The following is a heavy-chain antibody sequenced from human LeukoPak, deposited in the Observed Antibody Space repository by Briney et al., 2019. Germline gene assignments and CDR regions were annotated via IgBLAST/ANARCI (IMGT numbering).Heavy chain of an antibody. Sequence: GGSLRLSCAPSGFTFRSYWMRWVRQAPRRGLEWVAYIKQDGSEKNYVDSVKGRFTISRDNAKNSLYLQMNSLRAEDTAVYYCARARSLDYWGQGGLVTVSS. V-gene: IGHV3-7*04. CDR2: IKQDGSEK. CDR1: GFTFRSYW. CDR3: ARARSLDY. J-gene: IGHJ4*02.